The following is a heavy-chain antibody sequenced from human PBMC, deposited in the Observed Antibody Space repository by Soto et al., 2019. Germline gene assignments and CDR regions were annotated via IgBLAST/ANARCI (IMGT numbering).Heavy chain of an antibody. V-gene: IGHV2-5*01. D-gene: IGHD6-19*01. CDR1: GFSLSTSGVG. CDR2: IHWSDDR. Sequence: QITLKESGPTLVKPTQTLTLTCSFSGFSLSTSGVGVGWVRQPPGQALEWLALIHWSDDRSYSPSLRSRLTIAKDHSKNQVVLTMTKMDPVDTATYFCAHIYLRSGWLPYYFESWGQGALVTVSS. CDR3: AHIYLRSGWLPYYFES. J-gene: IGHJ4*02.